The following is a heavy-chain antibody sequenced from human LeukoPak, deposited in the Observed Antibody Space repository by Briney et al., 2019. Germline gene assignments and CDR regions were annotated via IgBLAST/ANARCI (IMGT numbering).Heavy chain of an antibody. CDR3: ARHIRSDYSSPFDY. CDR1: GGSISSSSYY. J-gene: IGHJ4*02. V-gene: IGHV4-39*01. Sequence: PETLSLICTVSGGSISSSSYYWGWIRQPSGKGLEWIGSIYYSGSTYYNPSLRSRVTISVDTSKNQFSLKLSSVTAADTAVYYCARHIRSDYSSPFDYWGQGTLVTVSS. D-gene: IGHD4-11*01. CDR2: IYYSGST.